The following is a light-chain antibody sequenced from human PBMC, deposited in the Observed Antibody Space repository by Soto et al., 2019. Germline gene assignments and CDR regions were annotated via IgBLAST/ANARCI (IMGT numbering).Light chain of an antibody. CDR3: QQYNNWPPLT. CDR1: QSVSSN. CDR2: GAS. Sequence: EIVMTQSPATLSVSPGERATLSCRASQSVSSNLDWYQQKPGQAPRLLIYGASTRATGMPARFSGSGSGTEFTLTISSLQSADFAVYYCQQYNNWPPLTFGGGTKVEIK. V-gene: IGKV3-15*01. J-gene: IGKJ4*01.